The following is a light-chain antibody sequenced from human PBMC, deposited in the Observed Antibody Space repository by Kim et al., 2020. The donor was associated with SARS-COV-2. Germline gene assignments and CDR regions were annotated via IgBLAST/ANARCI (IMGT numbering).Light chain of an antibody. V-gene: IGLV10-54*01. Sequence: RQTATLTCAGNSNNVGYQGAAWLQQHQGDPPKRLSYRNFSRPSEISERLSASSSGISASLTITGLQPEDEADYYCSAWDRSLRAWVFGGGTQLTVL. J-gene: IGLJ3*02. CDR1: SNNVGYQG. CDR3: SAWDRSLRAWV. CDR2: RNF.